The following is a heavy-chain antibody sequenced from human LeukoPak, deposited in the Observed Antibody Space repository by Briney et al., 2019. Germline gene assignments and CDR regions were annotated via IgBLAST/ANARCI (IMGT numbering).Heavy chain of an antibody. D-gene: IGHD3-22*01. CDR2: IKQDGSER. CDR1: GFTFSNYW. Sequence: PGGSLRLSCAASGFTFSNYWMSWVRQAPGKGLEWVANIKQDGSERYYVDSVKGRFTISRDNAKNSLYLQMNSLRAEDTALYYCAKASDGYYYDSSGYYYLGYWGQGTLVTVSS. CDR3: AKASDGYYYDSSGYYYLGY. V-gene: IGHV3-7*03. J-gene: IGHJ4*02.